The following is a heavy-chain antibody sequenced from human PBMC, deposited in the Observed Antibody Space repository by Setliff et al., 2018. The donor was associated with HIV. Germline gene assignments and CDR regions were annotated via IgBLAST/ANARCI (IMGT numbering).Heavy chain of an antibody. J-gene: IGHJ3*02. CDR3: AKDDVPRDFDI. Sequence: GESLRLSCAASGFYFSIYNMSWVRQAPGKGLEWVSGISGSGISTYYADSVKGRFTISRDNSKNTLYLQMNSLRVEGTAVYYCAKDDVPRDFDIWGQGTMVTVSS. CDR1: GFYFSIYN. V-gene: IGHV3-23*01. CDR2: ISGSGIST.